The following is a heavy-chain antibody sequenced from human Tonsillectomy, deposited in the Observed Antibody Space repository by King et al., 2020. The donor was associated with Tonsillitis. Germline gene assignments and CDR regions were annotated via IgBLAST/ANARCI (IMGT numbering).Heavy chain of an antibody. CDR3: VRDDWGSDF. CDR1: EYAFTHYA. D-gene: IGHD7-27*01. J-gene: IGHJ4*02. Sequence: VQLVESGSELKKPGASVKVSCKASEYAFTHYAMDWVRQAPGQGLEWMGWINTNAGNTGNPTYAQGFTGRFVIYLDTSASAAYLQISNLKAEDTAVYYCVRDDWGSDFWGQGTLVTVSS. CDR2: INTNAGNTGNP. V-gene: IGHV7-4-1*02.